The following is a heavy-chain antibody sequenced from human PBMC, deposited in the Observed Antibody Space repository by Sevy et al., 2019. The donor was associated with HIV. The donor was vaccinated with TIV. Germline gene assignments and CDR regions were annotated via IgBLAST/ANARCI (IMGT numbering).Heavy chain of an antibody. J-gene: IGHJ6*02. Sequence: GGSLRLSCVASGFTFPIYSVLWVRQAPGKGLEWLTLISYDGSNKYYADSVKGRFTISRDNSKNTLYLQMNSLRAEDTAVYYCARAQPLYCSSTSCYSHGMDVWGQGTTVTVSS. V-gene: IGHV3-30-3*01. CDR1: GFTFPIYS. D-gene: IGHD2-2*01. CDR3: ARAQPLYCSSTSCYSHGMDV. CDR2: ISYDGSNK.